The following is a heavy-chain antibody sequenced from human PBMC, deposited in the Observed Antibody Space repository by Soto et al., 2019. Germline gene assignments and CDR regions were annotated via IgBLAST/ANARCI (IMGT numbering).Heavy chain of an antibody. Sequence: ASVKVSCKVSGYTLTELSMHWVRQAPGKGLEWMGGFDPEDGETIYAQKFQGRVTMTEDTSTDTAYMELSSLRSEDTAVYYCAKGQSSYSSSWYVSGPIRLKPYCFAYWGEGTLVIVSS. CDR1: GYTLTELS. V-gene: IGHV1-24*01. CDR3: AKGQSSYSSSWYVSGPIRLKPYCFAY. J-gene: IGHJ4*02. D-gene: IGHD6-13*01. CDR2: FDPEDGET.